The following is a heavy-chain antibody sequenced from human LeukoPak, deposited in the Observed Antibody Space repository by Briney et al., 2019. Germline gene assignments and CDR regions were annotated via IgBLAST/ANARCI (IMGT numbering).Heavy chain of an antibody. CDR1: GGSISSYY. CDR2: IYYSGST. CDR3: ARVEITIFGVVIGAFDI. Sequence: PSETLSLTCTVSGGSISSYYWSWIRQPPGKGLEWIGYIYYSGSTNYNPSLKSRVTISVDTSKYQFSLKLSSVTAADTAVYYCARVEITIFGVVIGAFDIWGQGTMVTVSS. V-gene: IGHV4-59*01. D-gene: IGHD3-3*01. J-gene: IGHJ3*02.